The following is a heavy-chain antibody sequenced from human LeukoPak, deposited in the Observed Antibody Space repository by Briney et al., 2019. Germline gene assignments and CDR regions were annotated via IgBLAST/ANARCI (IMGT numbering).Heavy chain of an antibody. CDR1: GGYISSGGYY. CDR3: ARQVEVVPAAMPNTFDY. V-gene: IGHV4-31*03. D-gene: IGHD2-2*01. J-gene: IGHJ4*02. Sequence: PSQTLSLTCTVSGGYISSGGYYWSWIRQHPGKGLEWIGYIYYSGSTYYNPSLKSRVTISVDTSKNQFSLKLSSVTAADTAVYYCARQVEVVPAAMPNTFDYWGQGTLVTVSS. CDR2: IYYSGST.